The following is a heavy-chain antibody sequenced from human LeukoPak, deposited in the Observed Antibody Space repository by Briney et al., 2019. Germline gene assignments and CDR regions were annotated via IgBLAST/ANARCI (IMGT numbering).Heavy chain of an antibody. CDR1: GFSLSNARMG. Sequence: SGPVLVKPTETLTLTCTVSGFSLSNARMGVSWISQPPGKALEWLAHIFSNDEKSYTTSLKSRLTISKDTFKSQVVLTMTNVDPVDTATYYCARMPYYDFWSGYGYYFDYWGQGTLVTVSS. D-gene: IGHD3-3*01. V-gene: IGHV2-26*01. CDR3: ARMPYYDFWSGYGYYFDY. CDR2: IFSNDEK. J-gene: IGHJ4*02.